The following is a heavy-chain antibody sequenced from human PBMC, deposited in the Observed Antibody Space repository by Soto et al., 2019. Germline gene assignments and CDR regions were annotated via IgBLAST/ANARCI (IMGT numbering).Heavy chain of an antibody. V-gene: IGHV3-30-3*01. CDR2: ISYDGSNK. CDR1: GFSFGSYA. CDR3: AREYDDYSNPTPFDY. Sequence: GGSLRLSCATSGFSFGSYAMHWVRQAPGKGLEWVAVISYDGSNKYYADSVKGRFTISRDNSKNTLYLQMNSLRAEDTAVYYCAREYDDYSNPTPFDYWGQGTLVTVSS. D-gene: IGHD4-4*01. J-gene: IGHJ4*02.